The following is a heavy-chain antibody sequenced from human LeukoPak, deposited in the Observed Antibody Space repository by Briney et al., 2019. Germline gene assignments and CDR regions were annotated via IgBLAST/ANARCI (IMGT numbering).Heavy chain of an antibody. CDR2: ISSSSSYI. CDR1: GFTFSSYS. V-gene: IGHV3-21*04. CDR3: ARDHGMYYFDY. J-gene: IGHJ4*02. Sequence: GGSLRLSCAASGFTFSSYSMNWVRQAPGKGLEWVSSISSSSSYIYYADSVKGRFTISRDNAKNSLYLQMNSLRAEDTAVYYCARDHGMYYFDYWGQGTLVTVSS. D-gene: IGHD1-26*01.